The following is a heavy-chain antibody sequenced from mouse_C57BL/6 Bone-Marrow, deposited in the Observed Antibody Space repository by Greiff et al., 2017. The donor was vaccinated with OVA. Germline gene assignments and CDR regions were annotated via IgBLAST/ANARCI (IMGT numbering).Heavy chain of an antibody. V-gene: IGHV1-82*01. CDR1: GYAFSSSW. D-gene: IGHD1-1*01. CDR3: AREGVGYGSSRYYYAMDY. Sequence: QVQLQQSGPELVKPGASVKISCKASGYAFSSSWMNWVKRRPGKGLEWIGRIYPGDGDTNYNGKFKGKATLTADKSSSTAYMQLSSLTSEDSAVYFCAREGVGYGSSRYYYAMDYWGQGTSVTVSS. CDR2: IYPGDGDT. J-gene: IGHJ4*01.